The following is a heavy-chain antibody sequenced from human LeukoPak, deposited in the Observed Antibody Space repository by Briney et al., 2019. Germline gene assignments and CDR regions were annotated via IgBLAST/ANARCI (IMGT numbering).Heavy chain of an antibody. CDR2: INPNSGGT. CDR3: WVPSGTAGVDV. Sequence: ASVKVPCKASGYTFTGYYMHWVRQAPGQGLEWMGRINPNSGGTNYAQKFQGRVTMTRDTSISTAYMELSRLRSDDTAVYYCWVPSGTAGVDVWGKGTTVTVSS. D-gene: IGHD3-10*01. CDR1: GYTFTGYY. V-gene: IGHV1-2*06. J-gene: IGHJ6*04.